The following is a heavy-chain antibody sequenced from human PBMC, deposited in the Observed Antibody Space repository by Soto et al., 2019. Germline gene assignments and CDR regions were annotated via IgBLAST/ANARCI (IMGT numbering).Heavy chain of an antibody. CDR1: GGTFSSYA. J-gene: IGHJ5*02. Sequence: ASVKVSCKASGGTFSSYAISWVRQAPGQGLEWMRGIIPIFGTANYAQKFQGRVTITADESTSTAYMELSSLRSEDTAVYYCASGRSSWYRNWFDPWGQRTLVTVSS. CDR3: ASGRSSWYRNWFDP. D-gene: IGHD6-13*01. V-gene: IGHV1-69*13. CDR2: IIPIFGTA.